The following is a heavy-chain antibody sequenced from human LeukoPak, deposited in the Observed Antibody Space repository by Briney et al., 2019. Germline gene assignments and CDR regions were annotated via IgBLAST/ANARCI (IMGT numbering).Heavy chain of an antibody. D-gene: IGHD3/OR15-3a*01. CDR1: GVTLSNYG. V-gene: IGHV3-23*01. J-gene: IGHJ4*02. Sequence: GGSLRLSCAVSGVTLSNYGMSWVRQAPGKGLEWVAGISDSGGSTKYADSVKGRFTIARDNRKNTLYLQMNSLRAEDTAVYFCAKRGVVIRVILVGFHKEAYYFESWGQGALVTVSS. CDR3: AKRGVVIRVILVGFHKEAYYFES. CDR2: ISDSGGST.